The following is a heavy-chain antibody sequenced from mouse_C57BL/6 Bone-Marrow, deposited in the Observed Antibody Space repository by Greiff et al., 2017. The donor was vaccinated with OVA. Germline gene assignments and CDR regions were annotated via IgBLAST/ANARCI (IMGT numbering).Heavy chain of an antibody. CDR1: GYTFTSYW. D-gene: IGHD1-1*01. CDR2: IDPSDSET. CDR3: ARFYGLDY. V-gene: IGHV1-52*01. J-gene: IGHJ2*01. Sequence: VKLQQSGAELVRPGSSVKLSCKASGYTFTSYWMHWVKQRPIQGLEWIGNIDPSDSETHYNQKFKDKATLTVDKSSSTAYMQLSSLTSEDSAVYYCARFYGLDYWGQGTTLTVSS.